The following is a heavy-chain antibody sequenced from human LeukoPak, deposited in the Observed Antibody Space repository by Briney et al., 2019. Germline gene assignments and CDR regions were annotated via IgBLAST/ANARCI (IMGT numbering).Heavy chain of an antibody. J-gene: IGHJ4*02. CDR2: IRYDGSNK. D-gene: IGHD1-14*01. CDR1: GFTFSNYG. Sequence: GGSLRLSCGASGFTFSNYGMLWVRQAPGKGLEWVVFIRYDGSNKLYADSVKGRFTISRDNSKNTLYLHINSLRAEDTAVYYCVKDNPLDYWGQGTLVIVSS. CDR3: VKDNPLDY. V-gene: IGHV3-30*02.